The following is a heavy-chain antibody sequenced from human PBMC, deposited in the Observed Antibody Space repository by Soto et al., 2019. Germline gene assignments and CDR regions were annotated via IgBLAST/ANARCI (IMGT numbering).Heavy chain of an antibody. CDR3: AREFGGSPSNLYYFDH. CDR1: GGSIYKRDYY. CDR2: IHYSVST. D-gene: IGHD3-16*01. Sequence: SFTCRVSGGSIYKRDYYCSWIRKSLGKGLEWIGSIHYSVSTNYNPSLKSRVTISLDTSKNQFSLKVRSVTAADTAVYYCAREFGGSPSNLYYFDHWGQGALVTVSS. J-gene: IGHJ4*02. V-gene: IGHV4-30-4*01.